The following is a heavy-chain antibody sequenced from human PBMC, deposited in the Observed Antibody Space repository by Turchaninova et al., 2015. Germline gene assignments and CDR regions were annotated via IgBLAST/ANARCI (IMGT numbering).Heavy chain of an antibody. Sequence: QVQLQESGPGLVKPSETLSLTCTVSGGSISSYYWTWIRQPPGTGLEWIGNIYYSGRTKYNPSLKIRVTISEDTSKKQFSLKVSSVTAADTAVYYCARIMGGSQPFDAFDIWGQGTMVTVSS. CDR1: GGSISSYY. V-gene: IGHV4-59*01. CDR3: ARIMGGSQPFDAFDI. D-gene: IGHD2-15*01. J-gene: IGHJ3*02. CDR2: IYYSGRT.